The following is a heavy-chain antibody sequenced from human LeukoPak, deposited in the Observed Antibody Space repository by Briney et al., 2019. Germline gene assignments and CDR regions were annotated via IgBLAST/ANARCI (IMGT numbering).Heavy chain of an antibody. J-gene: IGHJ5*02. CDR2: IYYSGST. CDR1: GGSISSGDYY. V-gene: IGHV4-30-4*08. Sequence: PSQTLSLTCTVSGGSISSGDYYWSWIRQPPGKGLEWIGYIYYSGSTYYNPSLKSRVTISVDTSKNQFSLKLSSVTAADTAVYYCARGPKNSGSSFDPWGQGTLVTVSS. D-gene: IGHD1-7*01. CDR3: ARGPKNSGSSFDP.